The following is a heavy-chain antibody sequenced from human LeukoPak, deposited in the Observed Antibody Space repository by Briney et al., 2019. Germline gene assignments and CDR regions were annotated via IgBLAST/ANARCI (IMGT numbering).Heavy chain of an antibody. J-gene: IGHJ4*02. Sequence: GGSLRLSCAASGFTFSSYAMSWVRQAPGKGLEWVSAISGSGGSTYYADSVKGRFTISRDNSKNTLYLQMNSLGAEDTAVYYCARDFIVLSYSDFWRGYYAGDFWGQGTLVTVTS. CDR1: GFTFSSYA. V-gene: IGHV3-23*01. CDR2: ISGSGGST. CDR3: ARDFIVLSYSDFWRGYYAGDF. D-gene: IGHD3-3*01.